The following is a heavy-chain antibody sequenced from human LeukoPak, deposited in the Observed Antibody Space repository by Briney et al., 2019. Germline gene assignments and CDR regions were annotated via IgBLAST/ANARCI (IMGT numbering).Heavy chain of an antibody. CDR3: AREGPVVRGSEVDY. J-gene: IGHJ4*02. D-gene: IGHD4-23*01. V-gene: IGHV3-48*02. CDR1: GFTFSAYS. CDR2: ISSSGNTI. Sequence: GGSLRLSCAASGFTFSAYSMNWVRQAPGKGLEWVSYISSSGNTIYYADSVKGRFTISRDNAKNSLYLQVNSLRDEDTAVYYCAREGPVVRGSEVDYWGQGTLVTVSS.